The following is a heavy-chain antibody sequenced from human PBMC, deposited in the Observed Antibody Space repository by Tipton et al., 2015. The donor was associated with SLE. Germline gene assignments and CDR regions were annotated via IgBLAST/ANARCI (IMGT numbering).Heavy chain of an antibody. V-gene: IGHV5-51*03. CDR2: IYPGDSET. CDR1: GYNFAIYW. J-gene: IGHJ2*01. Sequence: VQLVQSGAEVKQPGESLKISCQGSGYNFAIYWIAWVRQMPGKGLEWMGIIYPGDSETKYSPSIQGQATFSVDKSTSTAYLHWNSLKASDTAMYFCARKLSTAQNWYFDLWGRGTLVTVSS. CDR3: ARKLSTAQNWYFDL.